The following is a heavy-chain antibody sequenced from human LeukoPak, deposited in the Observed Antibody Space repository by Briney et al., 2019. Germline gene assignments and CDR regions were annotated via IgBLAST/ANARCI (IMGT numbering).Heavy chain of an antibody. CDR1: GFTFSSYA. Sequence: PGGSLRLSCAASGFTFSSYAMSWVRQAPGKGLEWVSAISGSDGSTYYADSVKGRFTISRDNSKNTLYLQMNSLRAEDTAVYYCAKASYRGSYYAHFDYWGQGTLVTVSS. V-gene: IGHV3-23*01. J-gene: IGHJ4*02. CDR3: AKASYRGSYYAHFDY. D-gene: IGHD1-26*01. CDR2: ISGSDGST.